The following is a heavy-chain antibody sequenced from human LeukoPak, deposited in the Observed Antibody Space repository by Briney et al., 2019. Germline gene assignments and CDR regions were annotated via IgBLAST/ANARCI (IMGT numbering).Heavy chain of an antibody. CDR2: ISSSSSYI. J-gene: IGHJ4*02. V-gene: IGHV3-21*01. D-gene: IGHD2-15*01. Sequence: GGSLRLPCAASGFTFSSYSMNWVRQAPGKGLEWVSSISSSSSYIYYADSVKGRFTISRDNAKNSLYLQMNSLRAEDTAVYYCARGYCSGGSCWDYFDYWGQGTLVTVSS. CDR3: ARGYCSGGSCWDYFDY. CDR1: GFTFSSYS.